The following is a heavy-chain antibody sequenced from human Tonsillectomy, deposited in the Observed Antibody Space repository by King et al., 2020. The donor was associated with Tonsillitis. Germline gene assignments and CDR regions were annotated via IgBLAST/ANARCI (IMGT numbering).Heavy chain of an antibody. J-gene: IGHJ3*02. CDR2: ISSSSSTI. Sequence: VQLVESGGGLVQPGGSLRLSCAASGFTFSSYSMNWVRQAPGKGLEWVSYISSSSSTIYYADSVKGRFTISRDNAKNSLYLQMNSLRDEDTAVYYCARDARDIVVVPALPDCAFDIWGQGTMVTVSS. CDR1: GFTFSSYS. CDR3: ARDARDIVVVPALPDCAFDI. D-gene: IGHD2-2*01. V-gene: IGHV3-48*02.